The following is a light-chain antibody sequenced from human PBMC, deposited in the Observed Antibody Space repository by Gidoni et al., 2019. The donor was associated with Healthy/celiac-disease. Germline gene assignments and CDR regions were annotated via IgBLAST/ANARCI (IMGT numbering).Light chain of an antibody. CDR3: MQALQTPLT. J-gene: IGKJ4*01. CDR2: LGS. V-gene: IGKV2-28*01. CDR1: QSLLHSNGYND. Sequence: DIVMPQSPLSLPVTPGEPTSISCRSSQSLLHSNGYNDLDWYLQKPGQSPQLLIYLGSNRASGVPDRFSGSGSGTDFTLKISRVEAEDVGVYYCMQALQTPLTFGGGTKVEIK.